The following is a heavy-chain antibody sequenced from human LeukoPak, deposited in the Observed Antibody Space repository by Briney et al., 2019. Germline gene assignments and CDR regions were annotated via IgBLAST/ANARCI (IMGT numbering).Heavy chain of an antibody. J-gene: IGHJ4*02. V-gene: IGHV3-7*01. Sequence: GGSLRLSCAASGFTFSSYWMSWVRQAPGKGLEWVANIKQDGSEKYYVDSVKGRFTISRDNSKNTLYLQMNSLRAEDTAVYYCAKPPPRYIYSSSSLGYWGQGTLVTVSS. CDR2: IKQDGSEK. D-gene: IGHD6-6*01. CDR3: AKPPPRYIYSSSSLGY. CDR1: GFTFSSYW.